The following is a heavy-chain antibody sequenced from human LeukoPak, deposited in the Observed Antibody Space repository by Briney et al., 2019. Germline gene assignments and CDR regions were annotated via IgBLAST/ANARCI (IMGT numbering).Heavy chain of an antibody. Sequence: GASVTVSCTASGGTFSSYAISWVRQAPGQGLERMGGIIPIFGTANYAQKFQGRVTITADESTSTAYMELSSLRSEDTAVYYCASGGDYYGSGANWGQGTLVTVSS. V-gene: IGHV1-69*13. CDR2: IIPIFGTA. CDR1: GGTFSSYA. J-gene: IGHJ4*02. CDR3: ASGGDYYGSGAN. D-gene: IGHD3-10*01.